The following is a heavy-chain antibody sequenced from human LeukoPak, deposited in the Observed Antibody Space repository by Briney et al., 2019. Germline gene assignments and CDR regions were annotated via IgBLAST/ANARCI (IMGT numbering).Heavy chain of an antibody. CDR3: ARDPDTTYAFDI. CDR1: GYTFSSYG. J-gene: IGHJ3*02. V-gene: IGHV1-69*05. Sequence: SVKVSCKTSGYTFSSYGVSWVRQAPGQGLEWMGGIIPIFGTANYAQKFQGRVTITTDESTSTAYMELSSLRSEDTAVYHCARDPDTTYAFDIWGQGTMVTVSS. D-gene: IGHD1-1*01. CDR2: IIPIFGTA.